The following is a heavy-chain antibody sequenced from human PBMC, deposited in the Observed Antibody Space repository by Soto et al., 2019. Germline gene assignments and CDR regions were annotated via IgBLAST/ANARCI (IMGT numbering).Heavy chain of an antibody. CDR2: IIPIFGTA. CDR1: GGTFSSYA. D-gene: IGHD4-17*01. CDR3: ASPPYGDYGVSYYYYCMDV. V-gene: IGHV1-69*12. Sequence: QVQLVRSGAEVKKPGSSVKVSCKASGGTFSSYAISWVRQAPGQGLEWMGGIIPIFGTADYAQKFQGRVTITADESTNTAYMELSSLRSEDTAVYYCASPPYGDYGVSYYYYCMDVWGQGTTVTVSS. J-gene: IGHJ6*02.